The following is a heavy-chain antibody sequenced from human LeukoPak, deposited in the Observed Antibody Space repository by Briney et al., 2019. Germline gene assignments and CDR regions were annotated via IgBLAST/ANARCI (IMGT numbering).Heavy chain of an antibody. V-gene: IGHV4-59*01. J-gene: IGHJ4*02. CDR3: ARTAATVPTAIDY. CDR2: IDYSGST. Sequence: PSETLSLTCTVSGGSISGYYWSWIRLLPMTGLEWNGYIDYSGSTDYNPNLTSRITISVATSKNQFSLKLSSVTAADTAVYYCARTAATVPTAIDYWGRGTLVIVSS. CDR1: GGSISGYY. D-gene: IGHD4-17*01.